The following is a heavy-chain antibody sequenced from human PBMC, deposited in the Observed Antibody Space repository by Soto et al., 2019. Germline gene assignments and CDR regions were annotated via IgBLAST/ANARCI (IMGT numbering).Heavy chain of an antibody. D-gene: IGHD3-10*01. Sequence: SVPTLVNPTQTLTLACTFSGFSLTTTGVGVAWIRQPPGKALEWLALIYWDDGKRYSPSPSLKNRLTITKDTSKNQVVLPMAKMQHSAPSKYYCGKRTYNRCSRPFEFWGQGTLVTVSS. CDR1: GFSLTTTGVG. CDR2: IYWDDGK. V-gene: IGHV2-5*02. CDR3: GKRTYNRCSRPFEF. J-gene: IGHJ4*02.